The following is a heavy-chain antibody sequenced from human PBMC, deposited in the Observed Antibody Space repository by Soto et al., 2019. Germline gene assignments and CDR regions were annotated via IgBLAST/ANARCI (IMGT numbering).Heavy chain of an antibody. J-gene: IGHJ4*02. V-gene: IGHV3-9*01. CDR1: GFTFDDYA. CDR2: ISWNGARI. Sequence: EVQLVESGGGLVQPGRSLRLSCAASGFTFDDYAMHWVRRAPGKGLEWVAGISWNGARIGYADSVKGRFTISRDNAKISLFLQMNSLRGDDTALYYCATLPLYGSGFDCWGQGTLVTVSS. D-gene: IGHD3-10*01. CDR3: ATLPLYGSGFDC.